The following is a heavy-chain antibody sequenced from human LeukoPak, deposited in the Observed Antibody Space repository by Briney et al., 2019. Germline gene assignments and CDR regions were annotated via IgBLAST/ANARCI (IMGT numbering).Heavy chain of an antibody. CDR1: GSSFTSYW. CDR2: IYPGDSDT. Sequence: GASLQISCKGSGSSFTSYWIGWVRQLPGKGLEWMGIIYPGDSDTRYSPSFQGQVTISADKSISTAYLQWSSLRASDTAMYYCARGGSGSYSNWFDPWGQGTLVTVSS. CDR3: ARGGSGSYSNWFDP. V-gene: IGHV5-51*01. J-gene: IGHJ5*02. D-gene: IGHD3-10*01.